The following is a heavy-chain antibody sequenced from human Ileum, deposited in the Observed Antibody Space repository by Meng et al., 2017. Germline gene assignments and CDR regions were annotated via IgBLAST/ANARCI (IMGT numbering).Heavy chain of an antibody. Sequence: QRQESVPGLVRPSETLAPTCTVSGAAVSSNNDGWGWIRQPPGKGLEWIGYGSTNHNPSLKSRVTISVDTSKNQFFLTLNSVTAADTAIYYCARDHWGSLDYWGQGILVTVSS. CDR3: ARDHWGSLDY. V-gene: IGHV4-61*01. J-gene: IGHJ4*02. CDR2: GST. D-gene: IGHD7-27*01. CDR1: GAAVSSNNDG.